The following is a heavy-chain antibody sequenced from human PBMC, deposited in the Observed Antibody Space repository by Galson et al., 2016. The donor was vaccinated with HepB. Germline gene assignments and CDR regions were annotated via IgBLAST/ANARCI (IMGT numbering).Heavy chain of an antibody. J-gene: IGHJ4*02. CDR1: GGAMRTFY. CDR2: IYHSGTT. CDR3: ARHWGRNSRIDY. D-gene: IGHD3-16*01. Sequence: ATLSLTCSVSGGAMRTFYWSWIQQSPGKGLEWIGYIYHSGTTYYNPSLKSRVTISIDTWNNKFSLKMTGMTASDTAVYYCARHWGRNSRIDYWGQGTLVTVSS. V-gene: IGHV4-59*08.